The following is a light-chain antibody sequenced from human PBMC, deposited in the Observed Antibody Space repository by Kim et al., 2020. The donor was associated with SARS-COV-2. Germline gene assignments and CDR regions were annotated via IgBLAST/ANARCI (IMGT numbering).Light chain of an antibody. Sequence: LGQTVRITCQGDSLRSYYASWYQQKPGQAPVLVIYGKNNRPTGIPDRFSGSSSGNTASLTITGAQAEDEADYYCNSRDSSGNHLVVFGGGTQLTVL. CDR2: GKN. CDR3: NSRDSSGNHLVV. J-gene: IGLJ2*01. CDR1: SLRSYY. V-gene: IGLV3-19*01.